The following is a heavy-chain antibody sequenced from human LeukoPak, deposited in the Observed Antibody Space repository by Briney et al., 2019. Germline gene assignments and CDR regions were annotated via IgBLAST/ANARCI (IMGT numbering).Heavy chain of an antibody. CDR2: IIPILGTT. D-gene: IGHD6-13*01. V-gene: IGHV1-69*04. CDR1: GGTFSSYG. J-gene: IGHJ4*02. CDR3: AREGGIAAAGEFDY. Sequence: SVKVSCKASGGTFSSYGISWVRQAPGQGLEWMGRIIPILGTTNYAQKFQGRVTITADKSTSTAYMELSSLKSEDTAVYYCAREGGIAAAGEFDYWGQGTLVTVSS.